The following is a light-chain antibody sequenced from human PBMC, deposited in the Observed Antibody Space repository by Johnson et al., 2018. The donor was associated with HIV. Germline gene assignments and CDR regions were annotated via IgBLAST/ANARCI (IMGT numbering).Light chain of an antibody. J-gene: IGLJ1*01. V-gene: IGLV1-51*02. CDR1: SSNIGNNY. CDR3: GTWDSSLSALYV. Sequence: QSLLTQPPSVSAAPGQKVTISCSGSSSNIGNNYVSWYQQLPGTAPKLLIYENNKRPSGIPDRFSGSKSGTSATLGITGLQTGDEADYYCGTWDSSLSALYVVGTGTKSTVL. CDR2: ENN.